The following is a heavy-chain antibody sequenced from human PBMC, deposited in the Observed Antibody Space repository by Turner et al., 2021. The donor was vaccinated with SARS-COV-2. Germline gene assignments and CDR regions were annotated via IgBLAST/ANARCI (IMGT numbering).Heavy chain of an antibody. CDR1: GYTFTSYG. CDR3: ASDCSSTSCQTGYFQH. V-gene: IGHV1-18*04. D-gene: IGHD2-2*01. Sequence: QVQLVQSGAEVKKPGASVKVSCKAAGYTFTSYGISWVRQAPGQGLEWMGWISAYNGNTNNAQKLQGRVTMTTDPSTSTAYMELRSLRSDDTVVYYCASDCSSTSCQTGYFQHWGQGTLVTVSS. J-gene: IGHJ1*01. CDR2: ISAYNGNT.